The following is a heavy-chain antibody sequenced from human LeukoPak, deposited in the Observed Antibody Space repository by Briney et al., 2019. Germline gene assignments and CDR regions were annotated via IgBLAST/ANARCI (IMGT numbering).Heavy chain of an antibody. CDR1: GYTFTSFG. J-gene: IGHJ4*02. CDR3: ARDQVVGATAGTFDY. Sequence: ASVKVSCKASGYTFTSFGISWVRQAPGQGLEWMGRISAYNGHTNYAQRLQGRVTMTTDTSTTTAYMELTSLRSDDTAVYYCARDQVVGATAGTFDYWGRGTLVTVSS. V-gene: IGHV1-18*01. D-gene: IGHD1-26*01. CDR2: ISAYNGHT.